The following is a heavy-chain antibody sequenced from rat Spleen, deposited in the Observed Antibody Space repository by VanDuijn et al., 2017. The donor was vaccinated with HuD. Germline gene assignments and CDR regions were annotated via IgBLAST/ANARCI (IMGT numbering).Heavy chain of an antibody. Sequence: EVQLQESGPGLVKPSQSLSLTCSVTGYSITSAYRWNWIRKFPGKKLEWMENIDSEGSIHYNPSLKRRISITRDTSKNQFFLQVKSVTTEHTATYYCTRGRVYYGYTGFDYWGHGVMVTVSS. D-gene: IGHD1-9*01. CDR1: GYSITSAYR. CDR3: TRGRVYYGYTGFDY. J-gene: IGHJ2*01. V-gene: IGHV3-3*01. CDR2: IDSEGSI.